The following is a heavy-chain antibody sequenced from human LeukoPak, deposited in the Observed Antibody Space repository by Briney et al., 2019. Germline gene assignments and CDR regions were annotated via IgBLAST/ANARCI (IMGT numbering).Heavy chain of an antibody. J-gene: IGHJ4*02. CDR3: AKDLSYDSSGYYAY. CDR2: ISGSGGST. CDR1: GFTFSSYD. V-gene: IGHV3-23*01. D-gene: IGHD3-22*01. Sequence: GGSLRLSCAASGFTFSSYDMSWIRQAPGKGLEWVSAISGSGGSTYYADSVKGRFTISRDNAKNTLYLQMNSLRAEDTAVYYCAKDLSYDSSGYYAYWGQGTLVTVSS.